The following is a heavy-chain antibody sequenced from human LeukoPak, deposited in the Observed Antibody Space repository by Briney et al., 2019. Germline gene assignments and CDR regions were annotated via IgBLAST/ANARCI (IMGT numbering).Heavy chain of an antibody. CDR1: GFTFSTYW. J-gene: IGHJ4*02. Sequence: PGGSLRLSCRASGFTFSTYWMHWVRQAPGKGLEWVSAISGSGGSTYYADSVKGRFTISRDNSKNTLYLQMNSLRAEDTAVYYCAKDPGELGFSEPDYWGQGTLVTVSS. D-gene: IGHD3-10*01. CDR2: ISGSGGST. V-gene: IGHV3-23*01. CDR3: AKDPGELGFSEPDY.